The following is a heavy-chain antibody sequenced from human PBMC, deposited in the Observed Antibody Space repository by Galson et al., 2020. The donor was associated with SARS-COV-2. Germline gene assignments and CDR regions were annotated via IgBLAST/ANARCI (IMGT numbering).Heavy chain of an antibody. J-gene: IGHJ6*02. Sequence: GGSLRLSCAASGFTVSSNYMSWVRQAPGKGLEWVSVIYSGGSTYYADSVKGRFTISRDNSKNTLYLQMNSLRAEDTAVYYCARDLRAAAGMGAGYYYYGMDVWGQGTTVTVSS. V-gene: IGHV3-66*01. CDR1: GFTVSSNY. D-gene: IGHD6-13*01. CDR3: ARDLRAAAGMGAGYYYYGMDV. CDR2: IYSGGST.